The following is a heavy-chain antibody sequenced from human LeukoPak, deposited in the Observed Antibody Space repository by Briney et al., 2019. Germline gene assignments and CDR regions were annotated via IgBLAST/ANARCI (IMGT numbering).Heavy chain of an antibody. V-gene: IGHV4-39*07. J-gene: IGHJ3*01. CDR2: IYYSGST. CDR1: GGSISSSSYY. D-gene: IGHD6-13*01. Sequence: SETLSLTCTVSGGSISSSSYYWGWIRQPPGKGLEWIGSIYYSGSTYYNPSLKSRVTISVDTSKNQFSLKLSSVTAADTAVYYCARHSAHSSTNDAFDLWGQGTLVTVSS. CDR3: ARHSAHSSTNDAFDL.